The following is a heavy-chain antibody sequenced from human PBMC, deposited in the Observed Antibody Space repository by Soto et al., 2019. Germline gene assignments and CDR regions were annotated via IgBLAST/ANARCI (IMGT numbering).Heavy chain of an antibody. CDR3: ARGGNSGSGQYDLDDY. Sequence: EVQLVESGGDLVQPGGSLRLSCAASGFTFSSNWMHWVRQAPGKGLVWVSRMNPDGSTRGYADSVKGRFTISRDNATNTLFLQMNSLRAEDTAVYYCARGGNSGSGQYDLDDYWGQGTLVAV. CDR2: MNPDGSTR. J-gene: IGHJ4*02. D-gene: IGHD3-10*01. CDR1: GFTFSSNW. V-gene: IGHV3-74*01.